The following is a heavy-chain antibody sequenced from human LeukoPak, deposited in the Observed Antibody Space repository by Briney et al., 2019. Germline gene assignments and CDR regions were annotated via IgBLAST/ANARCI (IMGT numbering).Heavy chain of an antibody. J-gene: IGHJ5*02. V-gene: IGHV4-34*01. D-gene: IGHD6-6*01. Sequence: SETLSLTCAVYGGSFSGYYWSWIRQPPGKGLEWIGEINHSGSTNYNPPLKSRVTISVDTSKNQFSLKLSSVTAADTAVYYCARVWSEIIAARPSNWFDPWGQGTLVTVSS. CDR1: GGSFSGYY. CDR3: ARVWSEIIAARPSNWFDP. CDR2: INHSGST.